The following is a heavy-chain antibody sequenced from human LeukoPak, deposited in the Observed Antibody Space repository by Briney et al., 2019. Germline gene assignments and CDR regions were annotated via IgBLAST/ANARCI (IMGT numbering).Heavy chain of an antibody. Sequence: GGSPRLSCAASGFTFSNAWMNWVRQAPGKGLEWVGRIKSKTDGETTDYTAPVKGRFTISRDDSKNTLYPQMNSLKSEDTAMYYCTTRPYSSSSPDYWGQGTLVTVSS. CDR1: GFTFSNAW. CDR2: IKSKTDGETT. J-gene: IGHJ4*02. V-gene: IGHV3-15*01. D-gene: IGHD6-6*01. CDR3: TTRPYSSSSPDY.